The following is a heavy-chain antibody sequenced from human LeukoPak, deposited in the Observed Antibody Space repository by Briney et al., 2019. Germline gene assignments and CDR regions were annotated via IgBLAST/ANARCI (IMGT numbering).Heavy chain of an antibody. J-gene: IGHJ4*02. CDR3: ARVEYNWNDEGFDY. CDR2: IYYSGST. V-gene: IGHV4-30-4*08. CDR1: GGSISSGDYY. D-gene: IGHD1-20*01. Sequence: TLSLPCTVSGGSISSGDYYWSWIRQPPGKGLEWIGYIYYSGSTYYNPSLKSRVTISVDTSKNQFSLKLSSVTAADTAVCYCARVEYNWNDEGFDYWGQGTLVTVSS.